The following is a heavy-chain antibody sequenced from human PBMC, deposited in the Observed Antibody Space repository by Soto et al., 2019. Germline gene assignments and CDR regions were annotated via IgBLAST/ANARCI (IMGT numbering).Heavy chain of an antibody. CDR1: GGSISSGDYY. CDR2: IYYSGST. V-gene: IGHV4-30-4*01. Sequence: PSETLSLTCTVSGGSISSGDYYWSWIRQPPGKGLEWIGYIYYSGSTYYNPSLESRVTISVDTSKSQFSLKLSSVTAADTAVYYCARVFYGSGSYCNFDYWGQGTLVTVSS. CDR3: ARVFYGSGSYCNFDY. J-gene: IGHJ4*02. D-gene: IGHD3-10*01.